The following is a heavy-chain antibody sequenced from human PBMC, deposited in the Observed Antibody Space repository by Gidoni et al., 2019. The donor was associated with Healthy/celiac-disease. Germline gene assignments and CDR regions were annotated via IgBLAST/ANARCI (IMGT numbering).Heavy chain of an antibody. CDR2: INAGNGNT. V-gene: IGHV1-3*01. Sequence: QVQLVQSGAEVKKPGASVKVSCKASGYPFTSYALHRVSQAPGQRLEGRGWINAGNGNTKYSQKFKGRVTITRETSASAAYMELSSLRSEDTAVYYCAGHTVTQNYYYYYGMDVWGQGTTVTVSS. CDR3: AGHTVTQNYYYYYGMDV. D-gene: IGHD4-17*01. CDR1: GYPFTSYA. J-gene: IGHJ6*02.